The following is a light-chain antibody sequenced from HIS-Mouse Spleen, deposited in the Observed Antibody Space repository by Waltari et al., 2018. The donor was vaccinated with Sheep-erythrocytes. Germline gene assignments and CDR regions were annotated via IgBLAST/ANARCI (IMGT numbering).Light chain of an antibody. Sequence: QSALTQPASVSGSPGQSITISCTGPRSDVGGYNYGSWYQQHPGKAPKLMIYEVSNRPSGVSNRFSGSKSGNTASLTISGLQAEDEADYYCSSYTSSSTWVFGGGTKLTVL. V-gene: IGLV2-14*01. CDR3: SSYTSSSTWV. CDR2: EVS. J-gene: IGLJ3*02. CDR1: RSDVGGYNY.